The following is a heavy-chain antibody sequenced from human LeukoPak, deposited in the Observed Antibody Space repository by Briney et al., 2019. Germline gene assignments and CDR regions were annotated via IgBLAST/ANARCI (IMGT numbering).Heavy chain of an antibody. Sequence: GESLKISCNGSGYXFTSNWICWVRQMPGKGLEWMGIISPGDSDTRYSPSFQGQVTISADKSINTAYLQWSSLKASDTAMYYCANSFLEGFDPWGQGTLVTVSS. CDR3: ANSFLEGFDP. CDR2: ISPGDSDT. V-gene: IGHV5-51*01. D-gene: IGHD2-15*01. J-gene: IGHJ5*02. CDR1: GYXFTSNW.